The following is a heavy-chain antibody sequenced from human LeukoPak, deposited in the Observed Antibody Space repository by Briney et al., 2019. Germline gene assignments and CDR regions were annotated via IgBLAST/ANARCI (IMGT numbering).Heavy chain of an antibody. CDR1: GFTFSGSA. D-gene: IGHD5-18*01. J-gene: IGHJ4*02. CDR2: IRSKANSYAT. V-gene: IGHV3-73*01. CDR3: TSGGYSYGSLNF. Sequence: PGGSLKLSCAASGFTFSGSAMYWVRQAFGKGLEWVGRIRSKANSYATVYAASVKGRFTISRDDSKNTAYLQMNSLKTEDTAVYYCTSGGYSYGSLNFWGQGTLVTVSS.